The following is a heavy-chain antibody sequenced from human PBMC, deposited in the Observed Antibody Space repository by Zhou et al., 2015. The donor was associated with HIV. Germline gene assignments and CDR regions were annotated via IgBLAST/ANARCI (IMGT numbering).Heavy chain of an antibody. CDR2: IIPIFGTA. CDR1: GGTLGNYG. CDR3: ATGGSGSSRDCYY. Sequence: QVQLVQSGAEVKKPGSSVKVSCRASGGTLGNYGISWVRQAPGQGLEWMGGIIPIFGTANYAQKFQGRVTITADKSTSTAYMELSSLRSEDTAVYYCATGGSGSSRDCYYWGQGTLVTVSS. D-gene: IGHD1-26*01. V-gene: IGHV1-69*06. J-gene: IGHJ4*02.